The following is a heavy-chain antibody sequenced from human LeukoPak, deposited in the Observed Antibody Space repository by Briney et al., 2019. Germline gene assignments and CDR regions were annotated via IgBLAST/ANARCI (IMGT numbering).Heavy chain of an antibody. CDR3: ARAPYGVYSGDFYSYYMDV. D-gene: IGHD4/OR15-4a*01. CDR2: TVPL. Sequence: GSSVKVSCKASGGTFSCYAVIWVRQAPGQGLEWMGGTVPLKYAQKFQGRVTFTTDESTSTAFMELSSLTSEDTAVYFCARAPYGVYSGDFYSYYMDVWGKGTTVTVSS. CDR1: GGTFSCYA. J-gene: IGHJ6*03. V-gene: IGHV1-69*05.